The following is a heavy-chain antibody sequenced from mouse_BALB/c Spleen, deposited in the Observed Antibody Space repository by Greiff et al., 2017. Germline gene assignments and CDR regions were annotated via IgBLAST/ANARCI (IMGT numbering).Heavy chain of an antibody. Sequence: EVQGVESGGGLVKPGGSLKLSCAASGFTFSSYAMSWVRQTPEKRLEWVASISSGGSTYYPDSVKGRFTISRDNARNILYLQMSSLRSEDTAMYYCAREDYYGSSYVYFDVWGAGTTVTVSS. J-gene: IGHJ1*01. CDR3: AREDYYGSSYVYFDV. D-gene: IGHD1-1*01. V-gene: IGHV5-6-5*01. CDR1: GFTFSSYA. CDR2: ISSGGST.